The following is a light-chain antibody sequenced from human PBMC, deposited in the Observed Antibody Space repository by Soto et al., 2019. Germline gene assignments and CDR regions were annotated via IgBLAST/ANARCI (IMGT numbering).Light chain of an antibody. CDR2: AAS. V-gene: IGKV1-9*01. CDR1: QGISSY. CDR3: QQRKGYPIT. Sequence: IRLTQSPSSLSACVGARGTITCRASQGISSYLAWYQQKPGKAPRLLIYAASTRPSGVPARFSGSGSGTDFTLTISSLEPEDFAVYYCQQRKGYPITFGQGTRLEIK. J-gene: IGKJ5*01.